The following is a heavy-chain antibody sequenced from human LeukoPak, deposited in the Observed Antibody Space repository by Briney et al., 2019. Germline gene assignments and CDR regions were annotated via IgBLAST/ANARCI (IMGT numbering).Heavy chain of an antibody. J-gene: IGHJ3*02. CDR2: ISSSSSYI. Sequence: GGSLRLSCAASGFTFSSYSMNWVRQAPGKGLEWASSISSSSSYIYYADSVKGRFTISRDNAKNSLYLQMNSLRAEDTAVYYCATVTDDYGDYSAFDIWGQGTMVTVSS. D-gene: IGHD4-17*01. V-gene: IGHV3-21*01. CDR3: ATVTDDYGDYSAFDI. CDR1: GFTFSSYS.